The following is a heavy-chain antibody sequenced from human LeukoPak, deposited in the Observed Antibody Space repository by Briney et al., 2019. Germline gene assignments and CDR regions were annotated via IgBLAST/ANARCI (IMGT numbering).Heavy chain of an antibody. CDR1: GFTFSSYS. V-gene: IGHV3-21*01. Sequence: GSLRLSCAASGFTFSSYSMNWVRQAPGKGLEWVSSTSSSSSYIYYVDSVKGRFTISRDNAKNSLYLQMNSLRAEDTAVYYCARGQLYYDSSGFDYWGQGTLVTVSS. CDR2: TSSSSSYI. CDR3: ARGQLYYDSSGFDY. J-gene: IGHJ4*02. D-gene: IGHD3-22*01.